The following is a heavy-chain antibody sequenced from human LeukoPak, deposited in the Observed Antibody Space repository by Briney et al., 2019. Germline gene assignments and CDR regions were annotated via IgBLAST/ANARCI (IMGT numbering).Heavy chain of an antibody. Sequence: SETLSLTCAVSGGSISSGGYSWRWIRQPPGKGLEWIGYIYHSGSTYYNPSLKSRVTISVDRSKNQFSLKLSSVTAADTAVYYCAREDRDGYNFGWFDPWGQGTLVTVSS. D-gene: IGHD5-24*01. CDR2: IYHSGST. V-gene: IGHV4-30-2*01. CDR3: AREDRDGYNFGWFDP. CDR1: GGSISSGGYS. J-gene: IGHJ5*02.